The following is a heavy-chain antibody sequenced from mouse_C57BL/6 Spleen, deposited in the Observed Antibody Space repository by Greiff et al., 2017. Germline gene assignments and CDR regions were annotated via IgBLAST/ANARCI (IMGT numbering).Heavy chain of an antibody. J-gene: IGHJ2*01. CDR1: GYAFSSSW. CDR3: ARRGNYYGSSDFDY. CDR2: IYPGDGDT. Sequence: QVQLKESGPELVKPGASVKISCKASGYAFSSSWMNWVKQRPGKGLEWIGRIYPGDGDTNYNGKFKGKATLTADKSSSTAYMQLSSLTSEDSAVYFCARRGNYYGSSDFDYWGQGTTLTVSS. D-gene: IGHD1-1*01. V-gene: IGHV1-82*01.